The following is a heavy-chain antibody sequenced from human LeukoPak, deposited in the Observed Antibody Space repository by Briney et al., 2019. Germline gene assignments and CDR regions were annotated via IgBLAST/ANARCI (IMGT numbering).Heavy chain of an antibody. CDR3: ARVNFPLYSGSIDY. Sequence: EASVKVSCKASGYTFTGYYMHWVRQAPGQGLEWMGIINPSGGSTSYAQKFQGRVTMTRNTSISTAYMELSSLRSEDTAVYYCARVNFPLYSGSIDYWGQGTLVTVSS. J-gene: IGHJ4*02. D-gene: IGHD1-26*01. CDR1: GYTFTGYY. V-gene: IGHV1-46*01. CDR2: INPSGGST.